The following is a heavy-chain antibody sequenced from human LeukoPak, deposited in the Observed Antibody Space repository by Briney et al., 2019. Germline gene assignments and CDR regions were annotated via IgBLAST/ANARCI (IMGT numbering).Heavy chain of an antibody. CDR3: ERDRAMVVGSSWYYDY. CDR2: IGYVGSNK. J-gene: IGHJ4*02. Sequence: RGSPRLSSAPPRFTPRSSVLHSGPPAPGKRVWWGSLIGYVGSNKYYEDSVKGGFTISRDNYKNKLNLQMKSIRAEDTAIYFCERDRAMVVGSSWYYDYWGQGTLVTVSS. D-gene: IGHD5-18*01. V-gene: IGHV3-33*01. CDR1: RFTPRSSV.